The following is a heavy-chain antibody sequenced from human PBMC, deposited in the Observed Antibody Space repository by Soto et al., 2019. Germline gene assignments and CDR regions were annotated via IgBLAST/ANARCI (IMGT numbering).Heavy chain of an antibody. CDR2: IIPILGIA. D-gene: IGHD3-10*01. Sequence: QVQLVQSGAEVKKPGSSVKVSCKASGGTFSSYTISWVRQAPGQGLEWMGRIIPILGIANYAQKFQGRVTSTADKSTSTAYMELSSLRSEDTAVYYCARGDYGSGRHNNWFDPWGQGTLVTVSS. V-gene: IGHV1-69*02. CDR3: ARGDYGSGRHNNWFDP. J-gene: IGHJ5*02. CDR1: GGTFSSYT.